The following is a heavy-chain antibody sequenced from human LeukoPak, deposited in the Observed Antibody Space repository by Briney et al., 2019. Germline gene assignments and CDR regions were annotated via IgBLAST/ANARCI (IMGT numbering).Heavy chain of an antibody. CDR3: ARSCYTSHCYFDY. Sequence: GSLRLSCAASGVTVSSNYMSWVRQAPGKGLEGVSVIYSGGSTYYADSVKGRFTISRDNSKNTLYLQMNSLRAEDTAVYYCARSCYTSHCYFDYWGQGTLVTVSS. CDR1: GVTVSSNY. D-gene: IGHD3-16*02. J-gene: IGHJ4*02. V-gene: IGHV3-66*01. CDR2: IYSGGST.